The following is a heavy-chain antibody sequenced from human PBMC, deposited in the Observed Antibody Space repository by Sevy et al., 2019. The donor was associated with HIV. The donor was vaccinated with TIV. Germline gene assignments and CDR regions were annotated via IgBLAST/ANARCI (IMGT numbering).Heavy chain of an antibody. CDR2: IYHSGST. CDR1: SGSISSGGYS. V-gene: IGHV4-30-2*01. CDR3: ARGKSYYYDSSGYFDY. Sequence: SETLSLTCAVSSGSISSGGYSWSWIRQPPGKGLEWIGYIYHSGSTYYNPSLKSRVTISVDRSKNQFSLKLSSVTAADTAVYYCARGKSYYYDSSGYFDYWGQGTLVTVSS. J-gene: IGHJ4*02. D-gene: IGHD3-22*01.